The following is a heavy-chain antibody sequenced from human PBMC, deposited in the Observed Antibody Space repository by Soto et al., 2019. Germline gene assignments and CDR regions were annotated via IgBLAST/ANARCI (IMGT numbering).Heavy chain of an antibody. J-gene: IGHJ6*02. D-gene: IGHD2-8*01. Sequence: GWSLRLSCASSVFTFISHWMQWVRQVPGKGLVWVSRINTDGSSTSYADSVKGRFTISRDNAKNTLYLQMNSLRAEDTAVYYCGRDFWHNGVCLDVWGQGTTVTAP. CDR3: GRDFWHNGVCLDV. V-gene: IGHV3-74*01. CDR2: INTDGSST. CDR1: VFTFISHW.